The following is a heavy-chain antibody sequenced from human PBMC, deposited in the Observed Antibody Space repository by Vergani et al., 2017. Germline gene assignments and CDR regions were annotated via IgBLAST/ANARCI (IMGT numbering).Heavy chain of an antibody. CDR2: ISGSGGST. V-gene: IGHV3-23*01. J-gene: IGHJ4*02. CDR3: AKDPDYVGELFHY. Sequence: EVQLLESGGGLVQPGGSLRLSCAASGFTFSSYAMSWVRQAPGKGLEWVSAISGSGGSTYYADSVKGRFTISRDNSKNTLYLQMNSLRDEDAAVYYCAKDPDYVGELFHYWGQGTLVTVSS. CDR1: GFTFSSYA. D-gene: IGHD3-16*01.